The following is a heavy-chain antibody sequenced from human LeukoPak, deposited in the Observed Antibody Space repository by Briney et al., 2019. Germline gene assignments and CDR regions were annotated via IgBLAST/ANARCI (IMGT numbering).Heavy chain of an antibody. J-gene: IGHJ5*02. V-gene: IGHV1-69*04. CDR2: IIPIVGMA. CDR1: GGTVSSYA. D-gene: IGHD3-22*01. CDR3: ARDARPYYYDSSGLNVVNNWFDP. Sequence: SGKLSGNASGGTVSSYAISWGRQAPGQGLEWMGRIIPIVGMADYAQKFQGRVTITADKSTSTAYLELSRLRSEDTAVYYCARDARPYYYDSSGLNVVNNWFDPWGQGTLVTVSS.